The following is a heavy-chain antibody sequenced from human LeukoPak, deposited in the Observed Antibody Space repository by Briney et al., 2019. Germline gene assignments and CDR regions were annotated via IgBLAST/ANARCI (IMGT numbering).Heavy chain of an antibody. J-gene: IGHJ4*02. Sequence: GGSLRLSCAASGXTVSTNYLSWVRQAPGKGLEWVSVIYSGDTTFYADSVRGKFTISRDNSKNTLYLQLNSLRAEDTAVYYCASILRSSSGYYFDYWGQGTLVTVSS. D-gene: IGHD3-10*01. CDR1: GXTVSTNY. V-gene: IGHV3-66*01. CDR2: IYSGDTT. CDR3: ASILRSSSGYYFDY.